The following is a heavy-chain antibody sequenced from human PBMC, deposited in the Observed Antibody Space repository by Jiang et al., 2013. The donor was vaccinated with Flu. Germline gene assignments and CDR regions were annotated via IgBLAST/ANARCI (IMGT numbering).Heavy chain of an antibody. D-gene: IGHD3-3*01. CDR3: ARHGQPQNYDFWSGYSQNWFDP. V-gene: IGHV4-39*01. CDR2: IYYSGST. CDR1: GGSISSSSYY. J-gene: IGHJ5*02. Sequence: GPGLVKPSETLSLTCTVSGGSISSSSYYWGWIRQPPGKGLEWIGSIYYSGSTYYNPSLKSRVTISVDTSKNQFSLKLSSVTAADTAVYYCARHGQPQNYDFWSGYSQNWFDPWGQGTLVTVSS.